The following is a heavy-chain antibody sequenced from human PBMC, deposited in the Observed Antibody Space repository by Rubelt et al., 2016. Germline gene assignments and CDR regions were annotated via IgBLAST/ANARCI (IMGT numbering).Heavy chain of an antibody. D-gene: IGHD3-16*01. CDR1: GFTFSSYA. CDR3: ASHTGGFP. J-gene: IGHJ4*02. V-gene: IGHV3-64*01. CDR2: ISSNGGST. Sequence: EVQLLESGGGLVQPGGSLRLSCAASGFTFSSYAMHWVRQAPGKGLEYVSAISSNGGSTYYANSVKGRFTISRDNSKNTLYLQMGSLRAEDMAVYYCASHTGGFPWGQGTLVTVSS.